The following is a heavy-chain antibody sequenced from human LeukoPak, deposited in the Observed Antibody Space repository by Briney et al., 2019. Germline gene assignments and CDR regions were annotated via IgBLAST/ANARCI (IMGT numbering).Heavy chain of an antibody. CDR3: AKDPPSVVANAFHI. CDR2: ISGTGGST. J-gene: IGHJ3*02. CDR1: RFTFSSYA. V-gene: IGHV3-23*01. Sequence: GGSLRLSCAASRFTFSSYAMSWVRQAPGKGLEWVSAISGTGGSTYYADSVRGRFTISRDNSKNTLYLQMNSLRADDTAVYSCAKDPPSVVANAFHIWGQGTMVTVSS. D-gene: IGHD5-12*01.